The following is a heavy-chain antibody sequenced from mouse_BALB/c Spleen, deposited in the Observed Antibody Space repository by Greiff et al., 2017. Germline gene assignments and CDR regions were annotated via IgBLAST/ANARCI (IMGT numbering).Heavy chain of an antibody. CDR2: ISNGGGST. V-gene: IGHV5-12-2*01. CDR1: GFTFSSYT. Sequence: EVKVVESGGGLVQPGGSLKLSCAASGFTFSSYTMSWVRQTPEKRLEWVAYISNGGGSTYYPDAVKGRFTISRDNAKNTLYLQMSSLKSEDTAMYYCARHEGGNYARAMDYWGQGTSVTVSS. CDR3: ARHEGGNYARAMDY. J-gene: IGHJ4*01. D-gene: IGHD2-1*01.